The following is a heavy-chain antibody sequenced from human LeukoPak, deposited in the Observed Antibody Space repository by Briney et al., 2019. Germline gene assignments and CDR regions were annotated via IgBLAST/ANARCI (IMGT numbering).Heavy chain of an antibody. J-gene: IGHJ5*02. CDR3: ARAHLTIFGVVIMVWFDP. CDR1: GGSFSGYY. V-gene: IGHV4-34*01. CDR2: INHSGST. Sequence: SETLSLTCAVYGGSFSGYYWSWIRQPPGKGLEWIGEINHSGSTNYNPSLKSRVTISVDTSKNQFSLKLSSVTAADTAVYYCARAHLTIFGVVIMVWFDPWGQGTLVTVSS. D-gene: IGHD3-3*01.